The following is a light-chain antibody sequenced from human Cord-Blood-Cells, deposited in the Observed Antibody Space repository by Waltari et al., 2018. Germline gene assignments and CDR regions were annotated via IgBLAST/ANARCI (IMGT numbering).Light chain of an antibody. CDR1: QSVSSD. J-gene: IGKJ1*01. CDR3: QQRSNWPPT. CDR2: DAS. V-gene: IGKV3-11*01. Sequence: EIVLTQSPATLSLSPGERATLSCRASQSVSSDLAWYQQKPGQAPRLPIYDASNRATGIPARFRGSGSGTDFTLTISSLEPEDFAVYYCQQRSNWPPTFGQGTKVEIK.